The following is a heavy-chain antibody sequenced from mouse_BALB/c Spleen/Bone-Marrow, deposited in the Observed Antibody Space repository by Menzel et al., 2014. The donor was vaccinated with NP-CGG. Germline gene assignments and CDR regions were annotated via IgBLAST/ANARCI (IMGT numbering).Heavy chain of an antibody. Sequence: EVQLVESGGGLVQPGGSLKLSCAASGFDFSRYWMTWVRQAPGKGLEWIGEINPASSTINYTPSLKDKFIISRDNAKNPLYLQTSKVRTADTSLYYREKNYYCGYVAYWGQGTLVTVSA. CDR2: INPASSTI. J-gene: IGHJ3*01. CDR1: GFDFSRYW. CDR3: EKNYYCGYVAY. D-gene: IGHD1-2*01. V-gene: IGHV4-1*02.